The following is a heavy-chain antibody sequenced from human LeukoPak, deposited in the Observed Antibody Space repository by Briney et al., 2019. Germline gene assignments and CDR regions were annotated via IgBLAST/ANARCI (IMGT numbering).Heavy chain of an antibody. Sequence: SSETLSLTCAVYGGSFSGYYWSWIRQPPGKGLEWIGEINHSGSTNYNPSLKSRVTISVDTSKNQFSLKLSSVIAADTAVYYCARDPYGQLDWFDPWGQGTLVTVSS. J-gene: IGHJ5*02. V-gene: IGHV4-34*01. CDR1: GGSFSGYY. D-gene: IGHD6-13*01. CDR3: ARDPYGQLDWFDP. CDR2: INHSGST.